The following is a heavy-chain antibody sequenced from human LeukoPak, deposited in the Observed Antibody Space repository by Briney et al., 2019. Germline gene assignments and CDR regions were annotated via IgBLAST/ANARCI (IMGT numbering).Heavy chain of an antibody. J-gene: IGHJ6*02. CDR2: INPSGGST. CDR1: GYTFTSYY. Sequence: ASVKVSCKASGYTFTSYYMHWVRQAPGQWVDCMGIINPSGGSTSYAQKFQGRVTMTRDTSTSTVYMELSSLRSEDTAVYYCARGSCSSTSCSQEVYYYYGMDVWGQGTTVTVSS. CDR3: ARGSCSSTSCSQEVYYYYGMDV. D-gene: IGHD2-2*01. V-gene: IGHV1-46*01.